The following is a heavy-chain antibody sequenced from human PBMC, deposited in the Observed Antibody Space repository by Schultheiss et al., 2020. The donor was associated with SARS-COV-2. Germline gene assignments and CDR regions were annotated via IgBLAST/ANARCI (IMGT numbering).Heavy chain of an antibody. Sequence: SQTISLTCAVSGASIISNNWWSWVRRPPGQGLEWIGEVFHSGSSNFNPSLRSRVTISVDKSNNHFSLKLTSVTAADTAVYYCARAVVAASRYFHSWGQGTLVTVSS. CDR1: GASIISNNW. CDR3: ARAVVAASRYFHS. J-gene: IGHJ4*02. V-gene: IGHV4-4*02. D-gene: IGHD2-15*01. CDR2: VFHSGSS.